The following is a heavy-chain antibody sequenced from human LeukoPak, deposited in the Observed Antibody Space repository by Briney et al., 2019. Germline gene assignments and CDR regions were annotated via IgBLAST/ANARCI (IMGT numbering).Heavy chain of an antibody. Sequence: GASVKVSCKASGYTXTGHYMHWVRQASGQGLEWMGWINPNSGGTNYAQKFQGRVTMTRDTSISTAYMELSRLRSDDTAVYYCARVSILEWLLPTYYFDYWGQGTLVTVSS. CDR1: GYTXTGHY. J-gene: IGHJ4*02. CDR3: ARVSILEWLLPTYYFDY. V-gene: IGHV1-2*02. CDR2: INPNSGGT. D-gene: IGHD3-3*01.